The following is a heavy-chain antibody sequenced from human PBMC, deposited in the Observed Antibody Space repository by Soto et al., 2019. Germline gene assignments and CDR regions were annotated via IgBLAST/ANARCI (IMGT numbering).Heavy chain of an antibody. CDR2: INPSGGGT. CDR1: GYTFTNYY. J-gene: IGHJ4*02. CDR3: ARDRDAIGSHY. D-gene: IGHD2-2*01. Sequence: QVQLVQSGAEVKKPGASVKVSCKASGYTFTNYYIHWVRQAPGQGLEWMGMINPSGGGTSYAQKCQGRVTMTRDTSTRIFYRELSSRRSEDTAVYYCARDRDAIGSHYWGQGTLVTVSS. V-gene: IGHV1-46*01.